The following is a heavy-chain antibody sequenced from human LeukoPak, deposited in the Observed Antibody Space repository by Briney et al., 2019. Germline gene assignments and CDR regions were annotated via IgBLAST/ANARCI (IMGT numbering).Heavy chain of an antibody. D-gene: IGHD6-13*01. CDR1: GFTVSSNY. V-gene: IGHV3-33*08. Sequence: GGSLRLSCAASGFTVSSNYMSWVRQAPGKGLEWVAVIWSDGSSKHYADSVKGRFTISRDNSKNTLYLQMNSLRAEDTALYYCARGQPPSYYDMDVWGQGTTVTVSS. CDR2: IWSDGSSK. J-gene: IGHJ6*02. CDR3: ARGQPPSYYDMDV.